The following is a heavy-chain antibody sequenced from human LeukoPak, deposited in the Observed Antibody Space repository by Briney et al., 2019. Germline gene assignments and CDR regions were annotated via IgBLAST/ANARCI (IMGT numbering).Heavy chain of an antibody. D-gene: IGHD3-22*01. CDR2: MNPNSGNT. CDR3: AAPLANYYDSSGYNDAFDI. J-gene: IGHJ3*02. Sequence: ASVKVSCKASGYTFTSYDINWVRQATGQGLEWMGWMNPNSGNTGYAQKFQGRVTITRNTSISTAYMELSSLRSEDTAVYYCAAPLANYYDSSGYNDAFDIWGQGTMVTVSS. V-gene: IGHV1-8*01. CDR1: GYTFTSYD.